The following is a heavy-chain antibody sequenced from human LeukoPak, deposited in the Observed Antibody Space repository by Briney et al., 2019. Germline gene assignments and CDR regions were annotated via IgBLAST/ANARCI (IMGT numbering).Heavy chain of an antibody. J-gene: IGHJ3*02. CDR3: AKAQGYIDPFDI. CDR1: GFTFSNYA. Sequence: GSLRLSCAASGFTFSNYAMGWVRQAPGKGLEWVSSISGGGDRTFYADSVKGRSTISRDNSKNTLYVQMNSLRDEDTAIYFCAKAQGYIDPFDIWGQGTLVTVSS. D-gene: IGHD1-1*01. V-gene: IGHV3-23*01. CDR2: ISGGGDRT.